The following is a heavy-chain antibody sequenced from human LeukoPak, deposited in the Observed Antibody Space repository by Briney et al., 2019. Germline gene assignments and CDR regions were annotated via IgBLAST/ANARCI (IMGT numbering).Heavy chain of an antibody. CDR3: ARDLEIAAAGYAGGVYYYYMDV. CDR2: IYYSGST. D-gene: IGHD6-13*01. J-gene: IGHJ6*03. V-gene: IGHV4-59*01. CDR1: GGSISSYY. Sequence: SETLSLTCTVSGGSISSYYRSWIRQPPGKGLEWIGYIYYSGSTNYNPSLKSRVTISVDTSKNQFSLKLSSVTAADTAVYYCARDLEIAAAGYAGGVYYYYMDVWGKGTTVTVSS.